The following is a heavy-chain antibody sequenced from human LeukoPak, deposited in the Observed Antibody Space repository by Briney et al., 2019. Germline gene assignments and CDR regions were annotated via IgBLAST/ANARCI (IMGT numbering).Heavy chain of an antibody. J-gene: IGHJ6*03. Sequence: PGGSLRLSCAASGFTFSSYAMSWVRQAPGKGLEWVSAISGSGGSTYYADSVKGWFTISRDNSKNTLYLQMNSLRAEDTAVYYCTSSSSRGIYYYYYMDVWGKGTTVTVSS. CDR1: GFTFSSYA. V-gene: IGHV3-23*01. CDR3: TSSSSRGIYYYYYMDV. CDR2: ISGSGGST. D-gene: IGHD6-6*01.